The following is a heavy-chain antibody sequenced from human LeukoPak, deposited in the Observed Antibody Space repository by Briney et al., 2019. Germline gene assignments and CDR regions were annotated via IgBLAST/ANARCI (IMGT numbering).Heavy chain of an antibody. CDR3: ARNDYGSGSYITLFDY. Sequence: GGSLRLSCAASGFTFSSYAMHWVRQAPGKGLEWVSAISGSGGSTYYADSVKGRFTISRDNSKNTLYLQMNSLRAEDTAVYYCARNDYGSGSYITLFDYWGQGTLVTVSS. D-gene: IGHD3-10*01. CDR2: ISGSGGST. J-gene: IGHJ4*02. V-gene: IGHV3-23*01. CDR1: GFTFSSYA.